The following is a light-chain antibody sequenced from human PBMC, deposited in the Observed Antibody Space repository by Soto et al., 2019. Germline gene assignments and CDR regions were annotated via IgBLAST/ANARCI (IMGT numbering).Light chain of an antibody. J-gene: IGLJ2*01. Sequence: QSALTQPASVSGSPGQSITISCTGTSSDVGGYNYVSWFQQHPGKAPKLKIYEVSNRPSGVSNRFSGSKSGNTASLTISELQAEDEADYYXXXXXXXXXXXFGGG. V-gene: IGLV2-14*01. CDR1: SSDVGGYNY. CDR2: EVS. CDR3: XXXXXXXXXX.